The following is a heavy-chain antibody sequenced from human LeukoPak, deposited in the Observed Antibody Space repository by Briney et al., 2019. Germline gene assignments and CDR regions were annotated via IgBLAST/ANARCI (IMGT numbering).Heavy chain of an antibody. J-gene: IGHJ6*03. Sequence: SETLSLTCAVYGGSFSGYYWSWIRQPPGKGLERIGEINHSGSTNYNPSLKSRVTISVDTSKNQFSLKLSSVTAAHTAVYYCAIGPLPPRHYYYYMDLWGTGTTVTVSS. V-gene: IGHV4-34*01. CDR1: GGSFSGYY. CDR3: AIGPLPPRHYYYYMDL. CDR2: INHSGST.